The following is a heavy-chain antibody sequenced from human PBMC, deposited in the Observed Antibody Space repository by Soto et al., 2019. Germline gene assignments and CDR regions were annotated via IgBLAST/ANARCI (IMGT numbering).Heavy chain of an antibody. J-gene: IGHJ4*02. D-gene: IGHD6-19*01. Sequence: NPSETLSLTCTVSGGSISSGGYYWSWIRQHPGKGLEWIGYIYYDGTARHNPSLKSRVTISLETSRSQFSLRLSSVTAADTAVYYCASRSSGWYFDYWGQGTLVTVSS. CDR2: IYYDGTA. CDR3: ASRSSGWYFDY. CDR1: GGSISSGGYY. V-gene: IGHV4-61*08.